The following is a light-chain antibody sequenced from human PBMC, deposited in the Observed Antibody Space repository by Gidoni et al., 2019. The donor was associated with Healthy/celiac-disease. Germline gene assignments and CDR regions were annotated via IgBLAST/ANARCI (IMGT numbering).Light chain of an antibody. CDR3: HQSYSTSGT. Sequence: PSALSASVGDRVTITCRASQSISSYLNWYQQKPGKAPKLLIYAASSLQSGVPSRFSVSASGTDFSRTISSLQPEDVVIYHGHQSYSTSGTFGQGTKVEIK. J-gene: IGKJ1*01. CDR1: QSISSY. V-gene: IGKV1-39*01. CDR2: AAS.